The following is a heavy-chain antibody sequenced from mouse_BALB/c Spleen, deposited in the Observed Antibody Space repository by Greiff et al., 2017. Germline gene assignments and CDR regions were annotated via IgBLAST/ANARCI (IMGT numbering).Heavy chain of an antibody. J-gene: IGHJ3*01. D-gene: IGHD2-3*01. CDR1: GYSFTSYW. CDR2: IDPSDSET. CDR3: ARSYDDWFAY. Sequence: QVQLKESGPQLVRPGASVKISCKASGYSFTSYWMHWVKQRPGQGLEWIGMIDPSDSETRLNQKFKDKATLTVDKSSSTAYMQLSSPTSEDSAVYYCARSYDDWFAYWGQGTLVTVSA. V-gene: IGHV1S126*01.